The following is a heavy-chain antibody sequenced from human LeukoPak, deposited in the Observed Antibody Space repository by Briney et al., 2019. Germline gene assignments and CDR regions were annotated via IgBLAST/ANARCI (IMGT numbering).Heavy chain of an antibody. CDR1: GFTFSIYN. CDR2: ISSSSNTI. Sequence: GGSLRLSCAASGFTFSIYNMNWVRQAPGKGLDWVSYISSSSNTIYYADSVKGRFTISRDNAKNSLYLHMSSLRAEDTAVYYCAAPGPYYYDSSEFDYWGQGTLVTVSS. V-gene: IGHV3-48*01. CDR3: AAPGPYYYDSSEFDY. J-gene: IGHJ4*02. D-gene: IGHD3-22*01.